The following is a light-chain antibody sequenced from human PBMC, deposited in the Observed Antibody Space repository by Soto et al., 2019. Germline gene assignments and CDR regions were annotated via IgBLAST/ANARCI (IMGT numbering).Light chain of an antibody. Sequence: EIVLTLSPGTLSLSPVERATLSCTSSQSVSSRSLAWYQQKPGQAPRLLISGASSRAADIPDRFSGSGSGTDFTLTINRLEPEDFAVYYCQQYDSSPRTFGQGTKVDIK. CDR2: GAS. V-gene: IGKV3-20*01. J-gene: IGKJ1*01. CDR3: QQYDSSPRT. CDR1: QSVSSRS.